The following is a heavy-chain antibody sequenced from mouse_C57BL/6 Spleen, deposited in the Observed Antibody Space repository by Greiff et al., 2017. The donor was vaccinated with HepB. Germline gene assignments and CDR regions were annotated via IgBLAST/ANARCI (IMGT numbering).Heavy chain of an antibody. J-gene: IGHJ4*01. CDR1: GYTFTEYP. Sequence: VQLQQSGAELVKPGASVKLSCKASGYTFTEYPIHWVKQRSGQGLEWIGWFYPGSGSIKYNEKFKVKATLTAEKSSSTVYMELSRLRAEDSAVYFCTRNEEWDGSSSYAMDYWGQGTSVTVSS. CDR3: TRNEEWDGSSSYAMDY. D-gene: IGHD1-1*01. CDR2: FYPGSGSI. V-gene: IGHV1-62-2*01.